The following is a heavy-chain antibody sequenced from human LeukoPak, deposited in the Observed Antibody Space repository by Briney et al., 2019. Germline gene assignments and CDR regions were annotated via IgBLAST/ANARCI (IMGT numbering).Heavy chain of an antibody. D-gene: IGHD3-10*01. CDR1: GGSISSSSYY. V-gene: IGHV4-39*01. CDR3: ARHVGFGEFLYYFDY. Sequence: PSETLSLTCTVSGGSISSSSYYWGWIRQPPGKGLEWIGSIYYSGSTYYNPSLKSRVTISVDTSKNQFSLKPSSVTAADTAVYYCARHVGFGEFLYYFDYWGQGTLVTVSS. CDR2: IYYSGST. J-gene: IGHJ4*02.